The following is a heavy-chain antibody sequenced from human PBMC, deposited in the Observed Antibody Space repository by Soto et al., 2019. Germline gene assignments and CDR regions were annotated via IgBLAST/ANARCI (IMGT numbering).Heavy chain of an antibody. J-gene: IGHJ3*02. CDR1: GGTFSSYA. CDR2: IIPIFGTA. V-gene: IGHV1-69*13. D-gene: IGHD3-22*01. CDR3: ARGYYYDSSGYQDAFDI. Sequence: VASVKVSCKASGGTFSSYAISWVRQAPGQGLEWMGGIIPIFGTANYAQKFQGRVTITADESTGTAYMELSSLRSEDTAVYYCARGYYYDSSGYQDAFDIWGQGTMVTVSS.